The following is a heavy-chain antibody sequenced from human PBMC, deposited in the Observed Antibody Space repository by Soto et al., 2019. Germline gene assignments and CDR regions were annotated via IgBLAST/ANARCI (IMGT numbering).Heavy chain of an antibody. CDR3: ARHGSSSSDTYFDY. CDR1: GGSISSSSYD. V-gene: IGHV4-39*01. Sequence: ASETLSLTRTASGGSISSSSYDWGWIRQPPGKGLEWIGSIYYSGSTYYNPSLKSQVTISVDTSKNQFSLKLSSVTAADTAVYYCARHGSSSSDTYFDYWGQGTLVTVSS. CDR2: IYYSGST. D-gene: IGHD6-6*01. J-gene: IGHJ4*02.